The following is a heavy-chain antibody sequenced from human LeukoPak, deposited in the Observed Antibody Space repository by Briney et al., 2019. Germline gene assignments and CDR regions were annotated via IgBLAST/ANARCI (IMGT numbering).Heavy chain of an antibody. CDR1: GFTFGGCV. CDR3: TRYNNDHFDY. V-gene: IGHV3-33*01. CDR2: IAYDGSRA. Sequence: PGGSLRLSCAGSGFTFGGCVMHWFRQTPGKGLEWVAVIAYDGSRAFYADSVKGRFTNSRDNSKNTMSVQMDDLRAEDTAVYYCTRYNNDHFDYWGQGTLVTVSS. D-gene: IGHD1-14*01. J-gene: IGHJ4*02.